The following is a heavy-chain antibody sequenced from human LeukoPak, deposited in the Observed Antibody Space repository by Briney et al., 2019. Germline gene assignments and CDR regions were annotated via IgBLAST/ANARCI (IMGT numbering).Heavy chain of an antibody. V-gene: IGHV3-30*02. CDR1: GFTFSSYV. Sequence: PGGSLRLSCAASGFTFSSYVMHWVRQAPGKGLEWVAFIRYDGSNKYYADSVKGRFTISRDNSKNTLYLQMNSLRAEDTAVYYCARGRSGSYSEWGQGTLVTVSS. CDR3: ARGRSGSYSE. J-gene: IGHJ4*02. CDR2: IRYDGSNK. D-gene: IGHD1-26*01.